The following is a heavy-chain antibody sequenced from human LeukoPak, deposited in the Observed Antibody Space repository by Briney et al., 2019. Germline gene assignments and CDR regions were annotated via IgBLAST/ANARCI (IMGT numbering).Heavy chain of an antibody. CDR2: ISGDGHTV. CDR3: ARDGSFTSGSYFDS. Sequence: GGSLRLSCAASGFPFSSYEMNWVRQGPGKGPEWVAYISGDGHTVFYGYSLKGRFTISRDNAKNSLYLQINNLRAEDTAIYYGARDGSFTSGSYFDSWGQGTLVTVSS. J-gene: IGHJ4*02. D-gene: IGHD6-19*01. CDR1: GFPFSSYE. V-gene: IGHV3-48*03.